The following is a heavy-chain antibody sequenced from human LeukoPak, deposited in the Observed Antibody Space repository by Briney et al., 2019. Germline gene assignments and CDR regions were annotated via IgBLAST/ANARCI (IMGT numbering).Heavy chain of an antibody. J-gene: IGHJ4*02. CDR2: ISTYNGNT. Sequence: ASVKVSCKASGYTFTSYGINWARQAPGQGLEWMGWISTYNGNTNYAQKLQGRVTMTTDTSTSTAHMELRSLRSDDTAVYYCARAKWDYWGQGTLSPSPQ. D-gene: IGHD1-26*01. CDR3: ARAKWDY. CDR1: GYTFTSYG. V-gene: IGHV1-18*01.